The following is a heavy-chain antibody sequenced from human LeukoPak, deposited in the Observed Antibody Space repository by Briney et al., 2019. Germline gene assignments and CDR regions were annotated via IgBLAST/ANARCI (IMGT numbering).Heavy chain of an antibody. CDR3: ARGLNDALDY. Sequence: PGGSLRLSCAASGFTFSSYSMNWVRQAPGKGLEWVSSINSRSDYIYYADSVKGRFTISRDNAKNSLYLQMNSLRAEDTAVYYCARGLNDALDYWGQGTLVTVPS. CDR2: INSRSDYI. D-gene: IGHD1-1*01. V-gene: IGHV3-21*01. CDR1: GFTFSSYS. J-gene: IGHJ4*02.